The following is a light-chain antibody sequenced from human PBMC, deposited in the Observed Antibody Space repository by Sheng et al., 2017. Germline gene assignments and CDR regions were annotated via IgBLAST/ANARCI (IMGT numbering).Light chain of an antibody. CDR2: QDS. J-gene: IGLJ1*01. V-gene: IGLV3-1*01. CDR3: QAWDSSTDNYV. Sequence: SYELTQPPSVSASPGQTASITCSGDKLGDKYACWYQQKPGQSPVLVIYQDSKRPSGIPERFSGSNSGNTATLTISGTQAMDEADYYCQAWDSSTDNYVFGTGTKVTVL. CDR1: KLGDKY.